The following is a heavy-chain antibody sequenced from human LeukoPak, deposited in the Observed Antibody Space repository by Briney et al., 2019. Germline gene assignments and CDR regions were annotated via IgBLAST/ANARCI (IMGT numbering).Heavy chain of an antibody. V-gene: IGHV3-48*03. CDR2: ISSSGNTI. CDR3: ARDRIVGATRGGDFDY. Sequence: PGGSLRLSCAASGFTFSSYEMNWVRQAPGKGLEWVSYISSSGNTIYYTDSVKGRFTISRDNAKNSLYLQMNSLRAEDTAIYYCARDRIVGATRGGDFDYWGQGTLVTVSS. CDR1: GFTFSSYE. J-gene: IGHJ4*02. D-gene: IGHD1-26*01.